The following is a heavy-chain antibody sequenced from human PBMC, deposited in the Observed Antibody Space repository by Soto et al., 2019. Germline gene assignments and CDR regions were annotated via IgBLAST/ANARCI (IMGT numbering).Heavy chain of an antibody. V-gene: IGHV3-9*01. CDR2: ISWNSGTI. D-gene: IGHD5-18*01. CDR1: GFTFDEYA. Sequence: PVGSLRLSCAASGFTFDEYAMHWVRQAPVTGLEWVSGISWNSGTIGYADSVKSRFTISRDNAKNSLYLEMNSLRDEDTAVYYCARETGYSYGYDGYLHGMDVWGQGTTVTVSS. CDR3: ARETGYSYGYDGYLHGMDV. J-gene: IGHJ6*02.